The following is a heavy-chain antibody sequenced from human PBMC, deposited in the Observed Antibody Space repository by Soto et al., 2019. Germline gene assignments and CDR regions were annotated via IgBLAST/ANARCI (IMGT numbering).Heavy chain of an antibody. CDR2: IYHSGST. D-gene: IGHD2-15*01. CDR3: ACFFFQAEDGIRDTVPVSAFLLNRSSDL. J-gene: IGHJ2*01. V-gene: IGHV4-30-2*01. Sequence: PGKGLEWIGYIYHSGSTYYSPSLKSRVTMSVDRSKNQFSLKLNSVTAADTAVYYCACFFFQAEDGIRDTVPVSAFLLNRSSDL.